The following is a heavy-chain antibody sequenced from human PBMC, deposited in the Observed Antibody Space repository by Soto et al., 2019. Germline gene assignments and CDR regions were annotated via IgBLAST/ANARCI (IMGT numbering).Heavy chain of an antibody. V-gene: IGHV4-31*03. D-gene: IGHD3-9*01. CDR1: GASLARGGFY. CDR2: IYYSGST. CDR3: ATYYDILTGHMGHLNY. Sequence: QVQRQESGPGVVKPSQTLSLTCSVSGASLARGGFYWIWIRQYPGKGLEWIGDIYYSGSTRYNPSIKSRRTISVDTSKHQFSLELSSVTAADTAVDYCATYYDILTGHMGHLNYWGQGILVTVSS. J-gene: IGHJ4*02.